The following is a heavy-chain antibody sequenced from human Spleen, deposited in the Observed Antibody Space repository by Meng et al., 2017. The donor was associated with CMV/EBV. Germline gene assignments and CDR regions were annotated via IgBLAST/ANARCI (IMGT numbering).Heavy chain of an antibody. V-gene: IGHV4-39*07. D-gene: IGHD1-7*01. Sequence: QLQLQESGPGLVKPSETLSLTGTVSGGSISSSSYYWGWIRQPPGKGLEWIGSIYYSGSTYYNPSLKSRVTISVDTSKNQFSLKLSSVTAADTAVYYCAREGVYGTTVFGMDVWGQGTMVTVSS. J-gene: IGHJ6*02. CDR2: IYYSGST. CDR3: AREGVYGTTVFGMDV. CDR1: GGSISSSSYY.